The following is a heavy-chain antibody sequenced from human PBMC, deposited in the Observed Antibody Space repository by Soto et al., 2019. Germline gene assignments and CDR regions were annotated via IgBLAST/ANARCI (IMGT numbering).Heavy chain of an antibody. D-gene: IGHD3-16*01. CDR2: INPGSGAA. CDR1: GYTVTTHY. J-gene: IGHJ3*02. V-gene: IGHV1-46*01. Sequence: QVQLVQSGAEVKKPGASVKISCTASGYTVTTHYMHWVRQAPGRGLEWMGAINPGSGAAKYTQTFRARVTMTRSTATNTVYMEMSALRSVATAVFYCARGGEVGVAGSAAFDRWGQGTMVTVSS. CDR3: ARGGEVGVAGSAAFDR.